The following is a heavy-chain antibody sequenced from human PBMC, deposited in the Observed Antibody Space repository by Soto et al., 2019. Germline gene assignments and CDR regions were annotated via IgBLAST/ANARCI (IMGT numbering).Heavy chain of an antibody. V-gene: IGHV3-7*05. CDR2: IKQDGSEK. J-gene: IGHJ4*02. D-gene: IGHD3-3*01. Sequence: GGSLRLSCAASGFTFSSYWMSWVRQAPGKGLEWVANIKQDGSEKYYVDSVKGRFTISRDNAKNSLYLQMNSLRAEDTAVYYCARDIRRIFGVVSIWYYFDYWGQGTLVTVSS. CDR1: GFTFSSYW. CDR3: ARDIRRIFGVVSIWYYFDY.